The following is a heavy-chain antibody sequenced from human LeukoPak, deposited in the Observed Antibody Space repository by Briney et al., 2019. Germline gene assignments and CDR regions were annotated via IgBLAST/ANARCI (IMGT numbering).Heavy chain of an antibody. CDR1: GFTFSSYG. Sequence: GGSLRLSCAASGFTFSSYGMHWVRQAPGKGLEWVAVISYDGSNKYYADSVKGRFTISRDNSKNTLYLQMNSLRAEDTAVYYCARDRYSIAPPWDYFDYWGQGTLVTVSS. D-gene: IGHD4-11*01. CDR2: ISYDGSNK. J-gene: IGHJ4*02. CDR3: ARDRYSIAPPWDYFDY. V-gene: IGHV3-30*03.